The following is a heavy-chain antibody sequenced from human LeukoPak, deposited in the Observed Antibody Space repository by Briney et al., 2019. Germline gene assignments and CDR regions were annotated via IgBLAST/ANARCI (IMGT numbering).Heavy chain of an antibody. CDR2: ISGSGGST. J-gene: IGHJ4*02. Sequence: QPGGSLRLSCAASGFTFSSYAMSWVCQAPGKGLEWVSAISGSGGSTYYADSAKGRFTISSDNSKNTLYLQMNSLRAEDTAVYYCAHISSSWPDYWGQGTLVTVSS. V-gene: IGHV3-23*01. D-gene: IGHD6-13*01. CDR1: GFTFSSYA. CDR3: AHISSSWPDY.